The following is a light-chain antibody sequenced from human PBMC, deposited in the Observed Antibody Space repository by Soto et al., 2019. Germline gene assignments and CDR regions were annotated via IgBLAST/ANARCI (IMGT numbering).Light chain of an antibody. CDR1: ASDVGSYNR. CDR2: EVS. V-gene: IGLV2-18*02. Sequence: QSALTQPPSVSGSPGQSVTISCTGTASDVGSYNRVSWYQQPPGAAPKLMIYEVSNRPSGVPDRFSGSKSGNTASLTISGLLAEDEGDYYCYSYAGTYTFVFGTGTKLTVL. CDR3: YSYAGTYTFV. J-gene: IGLJ1*01.